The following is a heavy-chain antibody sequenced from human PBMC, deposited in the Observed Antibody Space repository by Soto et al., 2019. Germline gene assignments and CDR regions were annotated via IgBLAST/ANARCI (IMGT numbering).Heavy chain of an antibody. CDR1: GGSLGGDY. CDR2: INHSGTI. CDR3: ARADRTLVTSYSLDV. Sequence: SETLSLTCAVYGGSLGGDYWTWIRQAPGKGLEWIGEINHSGTINFVPSLRSRLTISLDTSKKEFSLKLSSVTDADTATYYCARADRTLVTSYSLDVWGQGTTVTVSS. D-gene: IGHD2-21*02. V-gene: IGHV4-34*01. J-gene: IGHJ6*02.